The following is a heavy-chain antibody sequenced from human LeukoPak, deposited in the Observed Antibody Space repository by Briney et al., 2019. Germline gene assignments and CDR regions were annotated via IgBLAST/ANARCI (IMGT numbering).Heavy chain of an antibody. CDR2: ISSSSSTI. CDR1: GFTFSSYS. Sequence: GGSLRLSCAASGFTFSSYSMNWVRQAPGKGLEWVSYISSSSSTIYYADSVKGRFTISRDNAKNSLYLQMNSLRAEDTAVYYCARDSKTRGNAAWGQGTLVTVSS. V-gene: IGHV3-48*01. J-gene: IGHJ4*02. CDR3: ARDSKTRGNAA. D-gene: IGHD4-23*01.